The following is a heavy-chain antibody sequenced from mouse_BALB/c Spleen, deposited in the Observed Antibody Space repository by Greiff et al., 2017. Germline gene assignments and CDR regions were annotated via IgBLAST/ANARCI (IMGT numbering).Heavy chain of an antibody. V-gene: IGHV1-69*02. J-gene: IGHJ3*01. D-gene: IGHD4-1*01. CDR1: GYTFTSYW. CDR2: IDPSDSYT. Sequence: QVQLQQPGAELVKPGASVKLSCKASGYTFTSYWMHWVKQRPGQGLEWIGEIDPSDSYTNYNQKFKGKATLTVDKSSSTAYMQLSSLTSEDSAVYYCARGETGTGVADWGQGTLVTVSA. CDR3: ARGETGTGVAD.